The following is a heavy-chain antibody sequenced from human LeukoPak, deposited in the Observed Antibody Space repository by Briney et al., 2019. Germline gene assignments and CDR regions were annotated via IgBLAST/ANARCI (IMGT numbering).Heavy chain of an antibody. CDR1: GFGFSSYG. CDR2: LRKDATYS. CDR3: ASGGPTRGTLES. V-gene: IGHV3-30*02. J-gene: IGHJ4*02. Sequence: GGSLILSCEASGFGFSSYGMYWVRQTPDKGLEWVAYLRKDATYSNYADSVRGRFTISRDNSKYTVDLQMTSLRIEDTAVYYCASGGPTRGTLESWGQGTLVTVSS. D-gene: IGHD1-26*01.